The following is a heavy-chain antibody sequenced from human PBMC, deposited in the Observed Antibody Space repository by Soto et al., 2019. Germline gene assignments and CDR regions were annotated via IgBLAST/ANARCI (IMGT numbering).Heavy chain of an antibody. Sequence: QVQLVESEGGVVQPGRSLRLSCAASGFTFSSYAMHWVRQAPGNGLEWVAVISYDGSNKYYADSVKGRFTISRDNSKNTLYLQMNSLRAEDTAVYYCARASIAVAGANDYWGQGTLVTVSS. CDR2: ISYDGSNK. J-gene: IGHJ4*02. CDR1: GFTFSSYA. V-gene: IGHV3-30-3*01. D-gene: IGHD6-19*01. CDR3: ARASIAVAGANDY.